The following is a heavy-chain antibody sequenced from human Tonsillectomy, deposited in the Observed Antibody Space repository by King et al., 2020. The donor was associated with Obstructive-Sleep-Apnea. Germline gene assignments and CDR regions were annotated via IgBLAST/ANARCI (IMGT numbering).Heavy chain of an antibody. V-gene: IGHV3-21*01. D-gene: IGHD3-3*01. CDR3: ASWHYDFWSGYSGPDAFDI. CDR1: GFTFSTYS. Sequence: VQLVESGGGLVKPGGSLRLSCAASGFTFSTYSMNWVRQAPGKGLEWVSSISSSSSYIYYAYSVKGRFTISRDNAKNSLYLQMNSLRAEDTAVYYCASWHYDFWSGYSGPDAFDIWGQGTMVTVSS. J-gene: IGHJ3*02. CDR2: ISSSSSYI.